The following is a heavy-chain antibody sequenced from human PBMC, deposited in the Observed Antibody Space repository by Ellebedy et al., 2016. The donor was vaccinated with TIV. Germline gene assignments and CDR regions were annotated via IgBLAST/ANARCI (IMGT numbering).Heavy chain of an antibody. V-gene: IGHV4-59*01. J-gene: IGHJ1*01. CDR3: ARVEAVAGQAEYFQH. D-gene: IGHD6-19*01. CDR2: IYNSGST. Sequence: MPSETLSLTCTVSGGSISSYYWSWIRQPPGKGLEWIGYIYNSGSTNYNPSLKSRVTISVDTSKNQISLMLSSVTAADTAVYYCARVEAVAGQAEYFQHWGQGTLVTVSS. CDR1: GGSISSYY.